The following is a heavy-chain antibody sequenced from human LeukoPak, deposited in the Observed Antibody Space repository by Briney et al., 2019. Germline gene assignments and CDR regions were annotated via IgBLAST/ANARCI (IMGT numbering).Heavy chain of an antibody. CDR3: ARGNRPQKFYGSGSSDP. V-gene: IGHV7-4-1*02. D-gene: IGHD3-10*01. CDR1: GYTFTSYA. J-gene: IGHJ5*02. CDR2: INTNTGTP. Sequence: LRASVKVSCKASGYTFTSYAMNWVRQAPGQGLEWMGWINTNTGTPTYAQGFTGRFVFSLDTSVNTAILQISSLTPEDTALYFCARGNRPQKFYGSGSSDPWGQGTLVTVSS.